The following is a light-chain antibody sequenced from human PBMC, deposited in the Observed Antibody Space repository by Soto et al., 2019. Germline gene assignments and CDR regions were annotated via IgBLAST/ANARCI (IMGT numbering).Light chain of an antibody. J-gene: IGKJ4*01. CDR3: QQVKSYPRT. V-gene: IGKV1-9*01. CDR1: QGISNS. CDR2: AAS. Sequence: DLQLTQSPSFLSASVGDRVTITCRASQGISNSLVWYQQKPGKAPHLLLYAASTLQSGVPSRFSGSGSGTEFTLTISSLQPEDFATYYCQQVKSYPRTFGGGTRLEIK.